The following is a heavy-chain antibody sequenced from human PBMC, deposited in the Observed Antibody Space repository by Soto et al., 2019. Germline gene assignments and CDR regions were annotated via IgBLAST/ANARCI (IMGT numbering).Heavy chain of an antibody. J-gene: IGHJ4*02. CDR2: INPASQLT. V-gene: IGHV1-69*09. CDR3: ARIRLARLDH. D-gene: IGHD2-21*01. Sequence: QVQLLQSGTEVKRPGSSVKVSCKTSGVSFNSYGFAWVRQAPGRGLEWVGKINPASQLTNYEQSLQGRVTITAATSPRTTYMELSGLTSEDRDGYFCARIRLARLDHWGQGTLVTVSS. CDR1: GVSFNSYG.